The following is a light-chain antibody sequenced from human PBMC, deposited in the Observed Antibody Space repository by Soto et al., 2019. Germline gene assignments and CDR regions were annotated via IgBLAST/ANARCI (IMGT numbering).Light chain of an antibody. Sequence: SYELTQPPSVSVAPGKTARITCGGNNIGSKSVHWYQQKPRQAPVLVIYYDSDRPSGIPERFSGSNSGNTATLTISRVEAGDEADYYCQVWDSSRDHYVFGTGTKVTVL. CDR1: NIGSKS. CDR3: QVWDSSRDHYV. CDR2: YDS. J-gene: IGLJ1*01. V-gene: IGLV3-21*04.